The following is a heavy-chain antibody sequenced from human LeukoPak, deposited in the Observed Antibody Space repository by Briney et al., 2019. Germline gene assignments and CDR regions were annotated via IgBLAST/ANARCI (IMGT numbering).Heavy chain of an antibody. D-gene: IGHD3-22*01. Sequence: GGSLRLSCAASGFTFSSYGMHWVRQAPGKGLEWVAVIWYDGSNKNYADSVKGRFTISRDNSKNTLYLQMNSLRAEDTAVYYCAKDLRQYYYDSSGYSNAFDIWGQGTMATVSS. CDR1: GFTFSSYG. CDR3: AKDLRQYYYDSSGYSNAFDI. J-gene: IGHJ3*02. CDR2: IWYDGSNK. V-gene: IGHV3-33*06.